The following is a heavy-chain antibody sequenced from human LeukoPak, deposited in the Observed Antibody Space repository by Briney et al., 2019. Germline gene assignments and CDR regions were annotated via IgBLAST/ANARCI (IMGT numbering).Heavy chain of an antibody. D-gene: IGHD7-27*01. CDR1: GYTFISYV. V-gene: IGHV1-8*01. Sequence: ASVKVSCKASGYTFISYVINGVRPATGQGLEWMGWMYPNSGNTGNAQKFQGRVTMTRNTSISTPYMELGSLRSEDTAVYDCASKLTGDPPDIWGQGTMVTVSS. CDR3: ASKLTGDPPDI. CDR2: MYPNSGNT. J-gene: IGHJ3*02.